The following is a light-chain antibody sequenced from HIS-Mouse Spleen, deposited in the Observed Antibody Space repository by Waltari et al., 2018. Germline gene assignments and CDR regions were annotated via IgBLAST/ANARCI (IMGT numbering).Light chain of an antibody. CDR3: YSTDSSGNHRV. V-gene: IGLV3-10*01. CDR1: ALPKKY. CDR2: EDS. J-gene: IGLJ2*01. Sequence: SYELTQPPSVSVSPGQTARITCSGDALPKKYAYWYQPTSGQAPVLVIYEDSKRPSGIPERFSGSSSGTKATLTISGAQVEDEADYYCYSTDSSGNHRVFGGGTKLTVL.